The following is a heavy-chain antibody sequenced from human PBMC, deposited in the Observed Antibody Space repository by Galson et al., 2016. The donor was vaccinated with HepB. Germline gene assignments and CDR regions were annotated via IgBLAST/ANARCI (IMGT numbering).Heavy chain of an antibody. V-gene: IGHV1-46*01. Sequence: SVKVSCKASGYTFTAYFIYWVRQASGQGLEWMGFINPNVGSTTLAQKFQDRVTITRDTSTSTVFMELSSLRSEDTAVYFCARGDLNYYYALDVWGQGTTVTVSS. CDR1: GYTFTAYF. D-gene: IGHD3-3*01. CDR3: ARGDLNYYYALDV. J-gene: IGHJ6*02. CDR2: INPNVGST.